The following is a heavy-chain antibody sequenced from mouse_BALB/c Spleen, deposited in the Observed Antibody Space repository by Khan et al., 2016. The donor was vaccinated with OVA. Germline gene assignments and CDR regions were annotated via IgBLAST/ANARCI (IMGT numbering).Heavy chain of an antibody. D-gene: IGHD2-2*01. CDR3: TRHGYVAWFTY. CDR1: GYSFTSYY. CDR2: VDPFSGGT. Sequence: LQQSGPELMKPGASVKISCKAFGYSFTSYYIHWVKQSHGKSLEWVGYVDPFSGGTTYNQKFKGKATLTVDKSSSTAYIHFSNLTSEDSAVYYCTRHGYVAWFTYWGQGTLVTVSA. V-gene: IGHV1S135*01. J-gene: IGHJ3*01.